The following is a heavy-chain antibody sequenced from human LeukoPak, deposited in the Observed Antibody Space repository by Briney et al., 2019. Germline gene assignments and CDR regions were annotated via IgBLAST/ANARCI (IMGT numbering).Heavy chain of an antibody. V-gene: IGHV4-38-2*01. J-gene: IGHJ4*02. Sequence: SETLSLTCAVSGYSISSGHYWGWIRQPPGKGLEWIGSIYHSGSTYYNPSLKSRVTISLDTSKNQFSLKLSSVTAADTAVYYCARGAASGSSWAFDYWGQGTLVTVSS. D-gene: IGHD6-13*01. CDR3: ARGAASGSSWAFDY. CDR2: IYHSGST. CDR1: GYSISSGHY.